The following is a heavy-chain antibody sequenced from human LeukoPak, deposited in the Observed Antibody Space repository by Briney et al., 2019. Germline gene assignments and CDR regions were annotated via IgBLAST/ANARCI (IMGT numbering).Heavy chain of an antibody. CDR3: VKDLSYESSGSGFDQ. D-gene: IGHD3-22*01. CDR2: ISWDGTT. J-gene: IGHJ4*02. V-gene: IGHV3-43*01. Sequence: GRSVRLSCAASGFIVEDYTMHWVRQAPGKTLEWVSLISWDGTTYYTDSLKGRFTISRDNSKNSLYLQMDTLRSEDTAFYYCVKDLSYESSGSGFDQWGQGTLVTVSS. CDR1: GFIVEDYT.